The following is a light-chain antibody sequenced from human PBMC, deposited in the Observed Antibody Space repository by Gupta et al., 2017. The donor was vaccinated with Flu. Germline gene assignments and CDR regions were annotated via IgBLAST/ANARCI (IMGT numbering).Light chain of an antibody. CDR2: ATS. J-gene: IGKJ2*01. CDR1: QSISSY. V-gene: IGKV1-39*01. CDR3: QQSDTTPST. Sequence: DSEMTHSPSSLSASVGDRVTSTCLASQSISSYLNWYHQKPGKAPNLLISATSTLQSGVPSRFSGSGSGSDFTLTISRLQPEDFASYYCQQSDTTPSTFGQGTKLKIK.